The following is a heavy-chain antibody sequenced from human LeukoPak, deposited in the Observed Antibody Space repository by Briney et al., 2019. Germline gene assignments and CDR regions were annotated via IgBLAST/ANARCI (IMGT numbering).Heavy chain of an antibody. Sequence: GGSLRLSCAAPGFTFSTYWMTWVRQAPGKGPEWVANIKEDGSATYYVDSVKGRFTISRDNAKKSLYLQMNSLRAEDTAVYYCAREFSVAPYAFDIWGQGTMVTVSS. J-gene: IGHJ3*02. D-gene: IGHD4-23*01. CDR2: IKEDGSAT. V-gene: IGHV3-7*01. CDR3: AREFSVAPYAFDI. CDR1: GFTFSTYW.